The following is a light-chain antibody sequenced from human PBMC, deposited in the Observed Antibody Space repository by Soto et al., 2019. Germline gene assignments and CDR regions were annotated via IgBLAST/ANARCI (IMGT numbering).Light chain of an antibody. CDR2: STS. CDR3: QQYVGSPGT. V-gene: IGKV3-20*01. J-gene: IGKJ2*01. CDR1: QLVARNY. Sequence: EIALTQSPGALPFSPGEKAPLSGRASQLVARNYVAWYKQTPGQPPRLLIRSTSFRATGVPDRFSGSGSGTDFTLTISRLEPEDFGVYYCQQYVGSPGTFGLGTKLEIK.